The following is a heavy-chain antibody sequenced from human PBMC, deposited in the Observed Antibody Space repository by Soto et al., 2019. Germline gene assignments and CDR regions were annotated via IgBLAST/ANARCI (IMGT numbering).Heavy chain of an antibody. CDR3: STLGGPHLESRDY. CDR1: GCTFSSSR. Sequence: GGSLRLSCASSGCTFSSSRMHWVRQVPGKGLVWVSHIKGDGSDISYAESVKGRFTVSRDNARDTLYLQMNNLRAEDTALYYCSTLGGPHLESRDYWGQGTLVTVSS. V-gene: IGHV3-74*01. J-gene: IGHJ4*02. CDR2: IKGDGSDI. D-gene: IGHD1-1*01.